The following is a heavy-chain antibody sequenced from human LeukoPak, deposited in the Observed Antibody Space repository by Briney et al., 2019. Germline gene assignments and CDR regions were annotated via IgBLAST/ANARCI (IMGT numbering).Heavy chain of an antibody. Sequence: ASVKVSCKASGYTFTGYYIHWVRQAPGQGLGWMGWINPNSGGTNYAQKFQGRVTMTRDTSISTAYMELSRLRSDDTAVYYCARDPRVAAAGTDWFDPWGQGTLVTVSS. V-gene: IGHV1-2*02. D-gene: IGHD6-13*01. CDR1: GYTFTGYY. CDR3: ARDPRVAAAGTDWFDP. CDR2: INPNSGGT. J-gene: IGHJ5*02.